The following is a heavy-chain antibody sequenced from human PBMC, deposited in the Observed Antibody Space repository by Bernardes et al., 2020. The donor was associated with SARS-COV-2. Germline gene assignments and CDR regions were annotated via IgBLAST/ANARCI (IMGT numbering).Heavy chain of an antibody. J-gene: IGHJ4*02. D-gene: IGHD6-19*01. CDR3: ARRRAGGWDLDY. Sequence: GRSLKVSCAASGFTVSDSYMTWVRQAPGKGLEWVSVIYRGGNTYYADSVRGRFTISRDSSKNTLYLQMNSLRPEDTAVYYCARRRAGGWDLDYWGQGTLVTVSS. CDR2: IYRGGNT. V-gene: IGHV3-66*02. CDR1: GFTVSDSY.